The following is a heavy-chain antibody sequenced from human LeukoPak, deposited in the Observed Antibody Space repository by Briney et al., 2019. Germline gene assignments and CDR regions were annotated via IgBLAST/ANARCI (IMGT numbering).Heavy chain of an antibody. CDR3: ARVRATFSPHFDN. D-gene: IGHD5-12*01. CDR2: INSDGRIT. CDR1: GFTFSSYW. Sequence: AGGSLRLSCAASGFTFSSYWMHWVRQAPGKGLMWVSRINSDGRITNYADSVKGRFTISRDNAKNTLYLQMNSLRAEDTAVYYCARVRATFSPHFDNWGQGTPVTVSS. V-gene: IGHV3-74*01. J-gene: IGHJ4*02.